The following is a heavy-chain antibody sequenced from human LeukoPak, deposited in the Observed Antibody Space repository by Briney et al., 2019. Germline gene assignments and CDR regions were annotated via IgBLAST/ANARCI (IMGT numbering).Heavy chain of an antibody. Sequence: SGGSLRLSCAASEFSVSSNYMTWVRQAPGKGLECVSIIYSGGTTYHSDSVRGRFTISRDNSKNTLYLQMDRLRVEDTAVYYCARKSDSLMLRGGDCWGQGTLVTVSS. CDR2: IYSGGTT. CDR3: ARKSDSLMLRGGDC. V-gene: IGHV3-66*01. CDR1: EFSVSSNY. J-gene: IGHJ4*02. D-gene: IGHD3-10*01.